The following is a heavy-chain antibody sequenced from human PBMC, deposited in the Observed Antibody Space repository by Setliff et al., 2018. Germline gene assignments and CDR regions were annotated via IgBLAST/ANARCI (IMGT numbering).Heavy chain of an antibody. J-gene: IGHJ4*02. D-gene: IGHD1-1*01. CDR2: IDPRDDFT. CDR1: GYSFSDFY. CDR3: AIDYGPTGTPYH. Sequence: GASVKVSCKASGYSFSDFYMHWVRQVPGEGLEALGRIDPRDDFTVYAERFKDRLTITADTSTDTSYMEMSSLRFEVTAVYYCAIDYGPTGTPYHWGQGTQVTVSS. V-gene: IGHV1-69-2*01.